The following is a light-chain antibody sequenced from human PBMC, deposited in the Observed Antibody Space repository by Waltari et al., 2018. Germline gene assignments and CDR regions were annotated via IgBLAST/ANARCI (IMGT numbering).Light chain of an antibody. J-gene: IGKJ1*01. CDR3: QHYLRLPVT. CDR1: QSVSRA. Sequence: EIVLTQSPGTLSLSLGERATVSCRASQSVSRALAWYQQKPGQAPTLLIYGASTMATGVPDRFSGSGSGTDFSLTISRLEPDDFAVYYCQHYLRLPVTFGQGTTVEI. CDR2: GAS. V-gene: IGKV3-20*01.